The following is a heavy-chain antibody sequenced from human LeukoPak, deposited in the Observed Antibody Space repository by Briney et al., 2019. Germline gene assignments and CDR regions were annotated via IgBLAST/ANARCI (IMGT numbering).Heavy chain of an antibody. D-gene: IGHD6-13*01. CDR2: INHSGST. J-gene: IGHJ6*02. Sequence: SETLSLTCAVYGGSFSGYYWSWIRQPPGKGLEWIGEINHSGSTNYNPSLKSRVTISVDTSKNQFSLKLSSVAAADTAVYYCARVGAAAGIANYCYYYGMDVWGQGTTVTVSS. CDR3: ARVGAAAGIANYCYYYGMDV. CDR1: GGSFSGYY. V-gene: IGHV4-34*01.